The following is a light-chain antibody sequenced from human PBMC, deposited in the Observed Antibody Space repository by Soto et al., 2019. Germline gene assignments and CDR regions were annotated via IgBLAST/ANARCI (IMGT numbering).Light chain of an antibody. CDR2: GAS. J-gene: IGKJ1*01. CDR3: QQYGSSLTWT. Sequence: EIVLTQSPGTLSLSPGERATLSCRASQSVSSTYVAWYQQKPGQAPRLLIYGASSRATGIPDRFSGSGSGTDFTLTTSRLEPEDFAVYYCQQYGSSLTWTFGQGTKVDIK. CDR1: QSVSSTY. V-gene: IGKV3-20*01.